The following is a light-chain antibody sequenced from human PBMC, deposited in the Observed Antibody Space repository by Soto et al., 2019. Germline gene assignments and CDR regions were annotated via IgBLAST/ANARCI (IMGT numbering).Light chain of an antibody. V-gene: IGKV3-20*01. CDR2: ETS. CDR3: QQYGTSPRT. J-gene: IGKJ1*01. CDR1: QSFSSSY. Sequence: IVLTQSPGTLSLSPGERDTLSCRASQSFSSSYLAWYQQKPGQAPRLLIYETSSRATGIPDRFSGSGSQTDFTLTISRLEPEDFAVYYCQQYGTSPRTFGQGTIVDIK.